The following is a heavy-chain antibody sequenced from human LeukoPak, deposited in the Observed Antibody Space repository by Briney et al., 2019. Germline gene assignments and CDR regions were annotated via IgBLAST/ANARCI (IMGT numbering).Heavy chain of an antibody. CDR2: ISSSSSYI. J-gene: IGHJ3*02. Sequence: GGSLRLSCAASGFTFSSYSMNWVRQAPGKGLEWVSSISSSSSYIYYADSVKGRFTISRDNAKNSLYLQMNGLRAEDTAVYYCARATTGTTGAFDIWGQGTMVTVSS. D-gene: IGHD1-1*01. V-gene: IGHV3-21*01. CDR3: ARATTGTTGAFDI. CDR1: GFTFSSYS.